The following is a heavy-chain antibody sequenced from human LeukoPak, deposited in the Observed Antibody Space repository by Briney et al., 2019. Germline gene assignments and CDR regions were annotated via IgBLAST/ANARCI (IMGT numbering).Heavy chain of an antibody. D-gene: IGHD5-24*01. CDR3: AKAGMATSPEVFDY. J-gene: IGHJ4*02. Sequence: GGSLRLSCAASGFTFSSYAMSWVRQAPGKGLEWVAAICCSGSSTYYADSVKDRFTISRDNSKNTLYLQMNSLRAEDTAVYYCAKAGMATSPEVFDYWGQGTLVTVSS. V-gene: IGHV3-23*01. CDR1: GFTFSSYA. CDR2: ICCSGSST.